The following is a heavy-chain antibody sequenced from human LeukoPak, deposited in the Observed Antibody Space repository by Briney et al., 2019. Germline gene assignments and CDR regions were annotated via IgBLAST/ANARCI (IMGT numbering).Heavy chain of an antibody. V-gene: IGHV1-24*01. CDR2: FDPEDGET. D-gene: IGHD6-13*01. CDR1: GYTLTELS. CDR3: ATERAGKYYFDY. J-gene: IGHJ4*02. Sequence: ASVKVSCKVSGYTLTELSMHWVRQAPGKGLEWMGGFDPEDGETIYAQKFQGRVTMTEDTSTDTAYMEPSSLRSEDTAVYYCATERAGKYYFDYWGQGTLVTVSS.